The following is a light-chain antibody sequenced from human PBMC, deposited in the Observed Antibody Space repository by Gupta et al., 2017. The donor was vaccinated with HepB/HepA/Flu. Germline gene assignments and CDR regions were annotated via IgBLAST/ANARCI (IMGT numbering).Light chain of an antibody. CDR3: QHRINWPLT. CDR2: DAS. Sequence: VLTQSPATLSLSPGERATLSCRASQIIATYLAWYQPKPGQAPRLLIYDASNRAAGIPARFSGSGSGTDFTLTISSLEPEDFGVYYCQHRINWPLTFGGGARVEIK. V-gene: IGKV3-11*01. J-gene: IGKJ4*01. CDR1: QIIATY.